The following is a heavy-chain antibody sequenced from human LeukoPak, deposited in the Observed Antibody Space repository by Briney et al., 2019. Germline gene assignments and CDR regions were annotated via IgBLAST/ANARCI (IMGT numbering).Heavy chain of an antibody. V-gene: IGHV4-39*01. CDR3: ARQSIAARGYYYYMDV. CDR1: GGSINSTSYF. D-gene: IGHD6-6*01. J-gene: IGHJ6*03. Sequence: SETLSLTCTVSGGSINSTSYFWGWIRQPPGKGLEWIGSIYYSGSTNYNPSLKSPVTMSVDTPKNQFSLKLTSVTAADTAVYYCARQSIAARGYYYYMDVWGKGTTVTVSS. CDR2: IYYSGST.